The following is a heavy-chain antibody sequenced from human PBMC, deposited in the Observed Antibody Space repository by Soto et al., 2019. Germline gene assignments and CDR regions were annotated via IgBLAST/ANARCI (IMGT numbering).Heavy chain of an antibody. CDR3: ARDPAP. J-gene: IGHJ5*02. CDR1: GGSISSGGYS. CDR2: MYHSGST. Sequence: SETLSLTCAVSGGSISSGGYSWSWIRQPPGKGLEWIGYMYHSGSTYYNPSLKSRVTISVDTSKNQFSLKLTSVTAADTAVYYCARDPAPWGQGTLVTAPQ. V-gene: IGHV4-30-2*05.